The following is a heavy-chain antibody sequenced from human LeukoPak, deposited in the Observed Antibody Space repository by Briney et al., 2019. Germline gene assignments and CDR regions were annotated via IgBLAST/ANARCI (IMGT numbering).Heavy chain of an antibody. CDR1: GFTFSSYE. V-gene: IGHV3-48*03. D-gene: IGHD2-2*01. CDR2: ISSSGSTI. J-gene: IGHJ2*01. CDR3: ARIRIPGWYFGL. Sequence: GGPLRLSCAASGFTFSSYEMNWVRQAPGKGLPRVSYISSSGSTIYYADSVKGRFTISRDNAKNSLYLQMNSLRAEDTAVYYCARIRIPGWYFGLWGRGTLVTVSS.